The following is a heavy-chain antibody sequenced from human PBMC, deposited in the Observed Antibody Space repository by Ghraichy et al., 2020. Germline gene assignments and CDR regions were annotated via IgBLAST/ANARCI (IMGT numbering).Heavy chain of an antibody. CDR2: MKDKTYGETT. CDR3: TTNDLVEGAGALGGSIL. V-gene: IGHV3-15*01. J-gene: IGHJ4*02. D-gene: IGHD2-15*01. Sequence: GGSLRLSCAASGFPFTNAWMSWVRQAPGKGLEWVGRMKDKTYGETTDYAAPVKGRFTISRDDSKNTLYLQMNSLKTEDTAVYFCTTNDLVEGAGALGGSILWGQGTLVTVSS. CDR1: GFPFTNAW.